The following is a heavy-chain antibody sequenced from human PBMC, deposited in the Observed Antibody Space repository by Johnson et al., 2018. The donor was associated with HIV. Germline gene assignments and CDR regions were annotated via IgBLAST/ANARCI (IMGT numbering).Heavy chain of an antibody. CDR2: ISYDGSNK. D-gene: IGHD2-2*01. CDR3: AKARGGYCSSTSCFAFDI. V-gene: IGHV3-30*18. Sequence: VQLVESGGGVVQPGRSLRLSCAASGFTFSSYGMHWVRQAPGKGLEWVAVISYDGSNKFYADSVKGRFTFSRDNSKNTLYLQMNSLRAEDTAVYYCAKARGGYCSSTSCFAFDIWGQGTMVTVSS. CDR1: GFTFSSYG. J-gene: IGHJ3*02.